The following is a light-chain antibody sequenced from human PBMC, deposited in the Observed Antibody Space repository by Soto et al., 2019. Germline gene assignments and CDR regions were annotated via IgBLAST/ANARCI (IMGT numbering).Light chain of an antibody. CDR1: QSVNSW. CDR3: QQYNSYAQGFT. Sequence: DIQMTQSPSTVSASVGDRVIITCRASQSVNSWLAWYQQKPGKAPKLLIYKASTLESGVPSRFSGSGSGTEFTLTISSLQPDDFATYHSQQYNSYAQGFTFGPGTKVDIK. V-gene: IGKV1-5*03. CDR2: KAS. J-gene: IGKJ3*01.